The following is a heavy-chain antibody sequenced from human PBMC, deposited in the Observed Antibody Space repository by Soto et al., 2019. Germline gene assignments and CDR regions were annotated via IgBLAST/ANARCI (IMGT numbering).Heavy chain of an antibody. CDR1: GFTFTTYA. Sequence: SGGSLRLSCVASGFTFTTYAMSWVRQAPDKGLEWVSSVSRSGDETYYADSVKGRLTISRDNSKNTLYLQMNSLRGEDTAVYYCAFSYHCDYWGQGTLVTVSS. CDR2: VSRSGDET. V-gene: IGHV3-23*01. J-gene: IGHJ4*02. CDR3: AFSYHCDY.